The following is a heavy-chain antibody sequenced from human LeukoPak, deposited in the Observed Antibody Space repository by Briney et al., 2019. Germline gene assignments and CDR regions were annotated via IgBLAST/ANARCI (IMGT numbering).Heavy chain of an antibody. CDR3: ARDGATVTTPYYYYGMDV. CDR1: GYIFTSYG. Sequence: ASVKVSCKASGYIFTSYGINWVRQAPGQGPEWMGWISANNGNTNYAQKLQGRVTMTTDTFTSTAYMELRSLRSDDTAVYYCARDGATVTTPYYYYGMDVWSQGTTVTVSS. D-gene: IGHD4-17*01. J-gene: IGHJ6*02. CDR2: ISANNGNT. V-gene: IGHV1-18*04.